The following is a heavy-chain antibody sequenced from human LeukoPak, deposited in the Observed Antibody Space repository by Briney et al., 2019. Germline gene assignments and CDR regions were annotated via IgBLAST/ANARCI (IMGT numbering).Heavy chain of an antibody. CDR1: GFAFSSYG. D-gene: IGHD1-26*01. CDR2: ISYDGSNK. Sequence: GGSVRLSCAASGFAFSSYGMHWVRQAPGKGLEWVAVISYDGSNKYYADSVKGRFTISRDNSKNTLYLQMNSLRAEDTAVYYCANGPDSGPWGQGTLVTVSS. V-gene: IGHV3-30*18. CDR3: ANGPDSGP. J-gene: IGHJ5*02.